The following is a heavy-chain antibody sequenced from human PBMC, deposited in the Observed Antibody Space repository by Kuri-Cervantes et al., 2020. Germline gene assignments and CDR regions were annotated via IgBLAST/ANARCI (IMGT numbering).Heavy chain of an antibody. Sequence: SETLSLTCTVSSGSISNYHWTWIRQPPGKGLEWIGDISYTGRTNYNPSLKSRVTISVDTSKNQFSLKLSSVTAADTAVYYCARDPFTYYDFWSGYYTGAFDIWGQGTMVTVS. CDR2: ISYTGRT. D-gene: IGHD3-3*01. CDR1: SGSISNYH. CDR3: ARDPFTYYDFWSGYYTGAFDI. V-gene: IGHV4-59*13. J-gene: IGHJ3*02.